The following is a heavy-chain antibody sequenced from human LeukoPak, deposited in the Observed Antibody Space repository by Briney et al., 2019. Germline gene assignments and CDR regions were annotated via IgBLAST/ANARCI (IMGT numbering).Heavy chain of an antibody. D-gene: IGHD6-19*01. CDR1: GFTFSSYS. CDR2: ISSSSSYI. J-gene: IGHJ5*02. CDR3: TRDQSTPYSSGWYNWFDP. Sequence: GGSLRLSCAASGFTFSSYSMNWVRQAPGKGLEWVSSISSSSSYIYYADSVKGRFTISRDNAKNSLYLQMNSLRAEDTAVYYCTRDQSTPYSSGWYNWFDPWGQGTLVTVSP. V-gene: IGHV3-21*01.